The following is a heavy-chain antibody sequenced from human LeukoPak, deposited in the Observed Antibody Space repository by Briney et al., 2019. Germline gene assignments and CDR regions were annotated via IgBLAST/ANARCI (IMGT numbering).Heavy chain of an antibody. Sequence: ASVKVPCKASDYTYTSYGISWVRQAPGQGLEWMGWISGYNGNTNYAQKFQARVTMTTDTSTTTAYMELRSLRSDDTAVYYCARDGTPGTTFRFDPWGQGTLVIVSS. V-gene: IGHV1-18*01. D-gene: IGHD1-1*01. CDR2: ISGYNGNT. CDR1: DYTYTSYG. J-gene: IGHJ5*02. CDR3: ARDGTPGTTFRFDP.